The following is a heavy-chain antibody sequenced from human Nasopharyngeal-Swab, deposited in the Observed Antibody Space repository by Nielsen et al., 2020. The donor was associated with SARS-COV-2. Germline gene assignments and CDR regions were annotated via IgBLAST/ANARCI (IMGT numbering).Heavy chain of an antibody. CDR1: GGSISSSY. D-gene: IGHD3-10*01. Sequence: SETLSLTCTVSGGSISSSYWTWIRQPPGKGLEWIGNIFYSGNTNYNPSLKSRVTISVDRSKNQFSLRLSSVTAADTAVYYCARHFRGGDVWGNGTTVTVSS. J-gene: IGHJ6*04. CDR3: ARHFRGGDV. CDR2: IFYSGNT. V-gene: IGHV4-59*08.